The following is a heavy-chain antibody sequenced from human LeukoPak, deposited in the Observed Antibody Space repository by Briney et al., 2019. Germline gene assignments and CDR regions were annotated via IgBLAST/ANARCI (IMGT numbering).Heavy chain of an antibody. J-gene: IGHJ5*02. CDR2: IIPIFGTA. D-gene: IGHD3-22*01. Sequence: SVKVSCKASGGTFSSYAISWVRQAPGQGLEWMGGIIPIFGTANYAQKFQGRVTITADESTSTAYMELSSLRSEDTAVYYCARDRGSDSSGINWFDPWGQGTLVTVSS. V-gene: IGHV1-69*13. CDR1: GGTFSSYA. CDR3: ARDRGSDSSGINWFDP.